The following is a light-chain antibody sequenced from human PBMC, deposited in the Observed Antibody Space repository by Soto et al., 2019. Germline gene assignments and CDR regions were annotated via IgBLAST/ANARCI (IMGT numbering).Light chain of an antibody. CDR1: QSFRGL. V-gene: IGKV3-11*01. CDR2: DAY. Sequence: EIVLTQSPVTLSLSPGDRATLSCRASQSFRGLLAWYQQKPGQAPRLLIYDAYNRATGIPPRFSGSGSGTDFTLIISSLEPEDSAVYYCQQRHMWPITFGQGTRLDIK. J-gene: IGKJ5*01. CDR3: QQRHMWPIT.